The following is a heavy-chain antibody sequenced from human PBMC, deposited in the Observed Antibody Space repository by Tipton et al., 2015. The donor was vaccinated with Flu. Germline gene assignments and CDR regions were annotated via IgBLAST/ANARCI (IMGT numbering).Heavy chain of an antibody. Sequence: TLSLTCTVSGGSISSYYWSWIWQPPGKGLEWIGYIYYSGSTNYNPSLKSRVTISVDTSKNQFSLKLSSVTAADTAVYYCARAGGLYAFDIWGQGTMVTVSS. J-gene: IGHJ3*02. CDR1: GGSISSYY. V-gene: IGHV4-59*01. D-gene: IGHD1-26*01. CDR2: IYYSGST. CDR3: ARAGGLYAFDI.